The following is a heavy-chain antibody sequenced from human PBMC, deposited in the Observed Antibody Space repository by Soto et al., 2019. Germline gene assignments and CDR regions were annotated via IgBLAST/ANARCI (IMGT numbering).Heavy chain of an antibody. CDR3: THSGVTYYYGPGNDYAMNH. D-gene: IGHD3-10*01. J-gene: IGHJ4*02. Sequence: SGPTLGNPTQTLTLTCTFPGFSLSTSGVGVGWIRQPPGKALECLALIYGNDDKRYSPSLKNRLTITKDTSKNQVVITMTNMDPVDTATYYCTHSGVTYYYGPGNDYAMNHWGQGTLVTVSS. V-gene: IGHV2-5*01. CDR1: GFSLSTSGVG. CDR2: IYGNDDK.